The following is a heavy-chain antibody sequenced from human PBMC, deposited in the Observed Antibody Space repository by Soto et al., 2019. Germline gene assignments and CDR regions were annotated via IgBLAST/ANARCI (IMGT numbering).Heavy chain of an antibody. CDR1: GGSFSGYY. D-gene: IGHD6-13*01. CDR2: INHSGST. V-gene: IGHV4-34*01. J-gene: IGHJ4*02. Sequence: SETLSLTCAVYGGSFSGYYWSWIRQPPGKGLEWIGKINHSGSTYYNPSLKSRVTISVDTSKNQFSLKLSSVTAADTAVYYCASYSSSSGYFDYWGQGTLVTVSS. CDR3: ASYSSSSGYFDY.